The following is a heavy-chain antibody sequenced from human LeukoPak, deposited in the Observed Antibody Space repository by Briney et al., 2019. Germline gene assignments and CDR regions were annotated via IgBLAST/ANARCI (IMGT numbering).Heavy chain of an antibody. Sequence: PSQTLSLTCTVSAASISSGDYYWRCIRQPPGKGLEWIGYIYYSGSTYYNPSLKSRVTISVDTSKNQFSLKLSSVTAADTAVYYCARGDSGSYPDAFDIWGQGTMVTVSS. V-gene: IGHV4-30-4*08. CDR2: IYYSGST. CDR1: AASISSGDYY. D-gene: IGHD1-26*01. CDR3: ARGDSGSYPDAFDI. J-gene: IGHJ3*02.